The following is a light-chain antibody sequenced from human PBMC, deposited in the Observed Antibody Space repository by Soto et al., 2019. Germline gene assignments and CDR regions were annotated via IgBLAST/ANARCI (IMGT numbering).Light chain of an antibody. J-gene: IGKJ3*01. V-gene: IGKV1-27*01. Sequence: DIQMTQSPTSLSASVGGRVTITCRASQGIRNFVAWYQQKPGKAPKLLIYAASTLQSGVPSRFSSSGSGTDFTLTINSLQPEDVATYSCQKYSSVPVFGPGTKVEIK. CDR1: QGIRNF. CDR2: AAS. CDR3: QKYSSVPV.